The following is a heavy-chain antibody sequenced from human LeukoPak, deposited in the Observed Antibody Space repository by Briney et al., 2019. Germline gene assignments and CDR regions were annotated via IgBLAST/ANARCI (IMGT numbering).Heavy chain of an antibody. CDR3: ARVRQDYYYYMDV. CDR2: IRYDGSNK. V-gene: IGHV3-30*02. J-gene: IGHJ6*03. Sequence: GGSLRLSCAASGFTFSSYGMHWVRQAPGKGLEWVAFIRYDGSNKYYADSVKGRFTISRDNSKNTLYLQMNSLRAEDTAVYYCARVRQDYYYYMDVWGKGTTVTISS. CDR1: GFTFSSYG.